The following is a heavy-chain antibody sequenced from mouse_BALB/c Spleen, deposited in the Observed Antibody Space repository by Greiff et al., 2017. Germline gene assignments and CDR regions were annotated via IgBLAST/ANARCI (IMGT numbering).Heavy chain of an antibody. CDR3: ANHYPYAMDY. J-gene: IGHJ4*01. V-gene: IGHV2-2*02. CDR2: IWSGGST. Sequence: VKLVESGPGLVQPSQSLSITCTVSGFSLTSYGVHWVRQSPGKGLEWLGVIWSGGSTDYNAAFISRLSISKDNSKSQVFFKMNSLQANDTAIYYCANHYPYAMDYWGQGTSVTVSS. CDR1: GFSLTSYG. D-gene: IGHD1-2*01.